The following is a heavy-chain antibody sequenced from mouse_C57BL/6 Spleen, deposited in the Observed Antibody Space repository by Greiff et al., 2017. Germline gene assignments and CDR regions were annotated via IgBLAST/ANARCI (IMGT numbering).Heavy chain of an antibody. CDR1: GFTFSSYA. D-gene: IGHD2-1*01. J-gene: IGHJ3*01. CDR3: ASGGAWIYYGPWFAY. V-gene: IGHV5-4*01. Sequence: EVQVVESGGGLVKPGGSLKLSCAASGFTFSSYAMSWVRQTPEKRLEWVATISDGGSYTYYPDNVKGRFTISRDNAKNNLYLQMSHLKSEDTAMYYCASGGAWIYYGPWFAYWGQGTLVTVSA. CDR2: ISDGGSYT.